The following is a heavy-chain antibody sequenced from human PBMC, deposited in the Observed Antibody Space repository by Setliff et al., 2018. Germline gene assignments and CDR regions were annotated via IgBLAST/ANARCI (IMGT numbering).Heavy chain of an antibody. V-gene: IGHV1-18*01. Sequence: ASVKVSCKTSGYALTDSVVSWVRQAPGQGLEWVGWISGYSGNTYYAQRLQGRVTLTTDTSTNTAYLELRSLRPDDTAVYYCRLWSHNYHNDYWGQGTLVTVPQ. D-gene: IGHD3-16*01. CDR1: GYALTDSV. J-gene: IGHJ4*02. CDR3: RLWSHNYHNDY. CDR2: ISGYSGNT.